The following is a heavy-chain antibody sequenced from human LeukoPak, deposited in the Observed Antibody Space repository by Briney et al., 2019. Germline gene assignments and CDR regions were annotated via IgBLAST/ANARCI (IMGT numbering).Heavy chain of an antibody. D-gene: IGHD7-27*01. CDR3: ARDLWGAHDAFDI. Sequence: GGSLRLSCTASGFTFSSYSMNWVRQAPGKGLEWVSYISSSSTIYYADSVKGRFTISRDNAKNSLYLQMNSLRAEDTAVYYCARDLWGAHDAFDIWGQGTMVTVSS. CDR1: GFTFSSYS. J-gene: IGHJ3*02. V-gene: IGHV3-48*01. CDR2: ISSSSTI.